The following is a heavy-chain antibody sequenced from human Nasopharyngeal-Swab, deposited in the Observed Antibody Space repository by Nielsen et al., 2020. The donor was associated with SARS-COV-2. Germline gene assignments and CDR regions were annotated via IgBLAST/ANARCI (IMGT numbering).Heavy chain of an antibody. CDR3: ARDGDYSGWELTDY. Sequence: GSLRLPCAASGFTFSSYIMNWVRQAPGKGLEWVSSISSSSSYIYYADSVKGRFTISRDNAKNSLYLQMNSLRAEDTAVYYCARDGDYSGWELTDYWGQGTLVTVSS. CDR2: ISSSSSYI. J-gene: IGHJ4*02. V-gene: IGHV3-21*01. CDR1: GFTFSSYI. D-gene: IGHD1-26*01.